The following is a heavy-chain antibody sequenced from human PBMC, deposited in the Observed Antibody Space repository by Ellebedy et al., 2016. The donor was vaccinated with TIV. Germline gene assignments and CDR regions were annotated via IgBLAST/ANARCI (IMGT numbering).Heavy chain of an antibody. Sequence: GESLKISCAASGFTFSDNAMHWVRQAPGKAPEWVAVISFEDGSNKYYAESVRGRFAISRDNSKNMVYLEMNGLRAEDTAVYFCVRDSGITGITSLDFWGQGTLVTVSS. V-gene: IGHV3-30*07. CDR1: GFTFSDNA. J-gene: IGHJ4*02. CDR2: ISFEDGSNK. CDR3: VRDSGITGITSLDF. D-gene: IGHD1-20*01.